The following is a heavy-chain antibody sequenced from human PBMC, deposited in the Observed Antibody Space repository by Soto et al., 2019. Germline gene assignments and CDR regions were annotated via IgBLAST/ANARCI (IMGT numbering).Heavy chain of an antibody. CDR3: TTLGLYGRLDP. Sequence: EVQLVESGGGLVKPGGSLRLSRAASGFTFSNAWMNWVRQTPGKGLEWVGRIKSKTDGGTTDYAAPVKGRFTISRADSKNTLYLQMNSLKTEDTAVYYCTTLGLYGRLDPWGQGTLVTVSS. CDR1: GFTFSNAW. CDR2: IKSKTDGGTT. D-gene: IGHD4-17*01. J-gene: IGHJ5*02. V-gene: IGHV3-15*07.